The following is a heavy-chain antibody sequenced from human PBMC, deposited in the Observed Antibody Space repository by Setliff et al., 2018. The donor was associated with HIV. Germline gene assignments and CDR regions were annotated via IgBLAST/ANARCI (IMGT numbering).Heavy chain of an antibody. V-gene: IGHV4-61*02. CDR3: ARGYYDSSGTFDY. J-gene: IGHJ4*02. CDR1: GASLSIGSYY. CDR2: IYTSGST. D-gene: IGHD3-22*01. Sequence: LSLTCTVSGASLSIGSYYWSWIRQPAGKGLEWIGRIYTSGSTNYNPSLKSRVTISVYTSKNQFSLKLSSVTAADTAVYYCARGYYDSSGTFDYWGQGTLVTVSS.